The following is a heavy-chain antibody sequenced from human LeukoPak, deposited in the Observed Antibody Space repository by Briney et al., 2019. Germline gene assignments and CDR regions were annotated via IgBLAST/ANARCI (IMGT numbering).Heavy chain of an antibody. V-gene: IGHV3-7*03. D-gene: IGHD6-19*01. CDR3: AKELTVAGGDYFDY. CDR2: IKQDGSEK. Sequence: GGSLRLSCAASGFTFSNYWMNWVRQAPGKGLEWVAYIKQDGSEKYYVDSVKGRFTISRDNSKNTLYLQMNSLRAEDTAVYYCAKELTVAGGDYFDYWGQGTLVTVSS. CDR1: GFTFSNYW. J-gene: IGHJ4*02.